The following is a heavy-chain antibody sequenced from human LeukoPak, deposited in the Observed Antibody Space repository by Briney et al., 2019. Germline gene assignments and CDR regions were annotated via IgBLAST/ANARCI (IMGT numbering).Heavy chain of an antibody. Sequence: GGSLRLSCAASGFTFSGYWMQWVRQAPGKGLVWVSRIKSDGSITTYADSVEGRFTISRDNAKNSLYLQMNSLRVEDTAVYYCARDGLRGFSYGFFDYWGQGTLVTVSS. CDR1: GFTFSGYW. CDR3: ARDGLRGFSYGFFDY. D-gene: IGHD5-18*01. J-gene: IGHJ4*02. CDR2: IKSDGSIT. V-gene: IGHV3-74*01.